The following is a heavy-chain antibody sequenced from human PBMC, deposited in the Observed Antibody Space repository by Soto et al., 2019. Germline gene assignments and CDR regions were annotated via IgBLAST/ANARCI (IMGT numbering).Heavy chain of an antibody. V-gene: IGHV4-4*02. J-gene: IGHJ6*02. Sequence: SETLSLTCGVSGDSISSSKWRTWVRQTPGNGLEWIGKIDHNGVANYNPSLEGRVTISKDISKNQISLKVTSVTAADSAVYYCARMNRDYYYYGMDVWGQGATVTAP. CDR2: IDHNGVA. CDR1: GDSISSSKW. CDR3: ARMNRDYYYYGMDV.